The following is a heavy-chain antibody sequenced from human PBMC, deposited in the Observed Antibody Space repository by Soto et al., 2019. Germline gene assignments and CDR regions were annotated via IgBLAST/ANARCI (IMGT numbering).Heavy chain of an antibody. V-gene: IGHV4-39*01. J-gene: IGHJ4*02. Sequence: QLQESGPGLVKPSETLSLTCTVSGGSISSSSYYWGWIRQPPGKGLEWIGSIYYSGSTYYNPSLKSRVTISVDTSKNQFSLKLSSVTAADTAVYYCARHQPNYDFWSGYYGFDYWGQGTLVTVSS. CDR3: ARHQPNYDFWSGYYGFDY. CDR2: IYYSGST. CDR1: GGSISSSSYY. D-gene: IGHD3-3*01.